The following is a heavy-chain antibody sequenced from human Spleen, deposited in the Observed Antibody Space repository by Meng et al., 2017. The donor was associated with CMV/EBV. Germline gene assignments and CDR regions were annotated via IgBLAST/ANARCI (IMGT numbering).Heavy chain of an antibody. J-gene: IGHJ3*02. CDR3: AKDSPHCSSTSCYNAFDI. Sequence: SLKISCAASGFTFDDYAMHWVRQAPGKGLEWVSGISWNSGSIGYADSVKGRFTISRDNAKNSLYLQMNSLRAEDTALYYCAKDSPHCSSTSCYNAFDIWGQGTMVTVSS. D-gene: IGHD2-2*02. CDR2: ISWNSGSI. CDR1: GFTFDDYA. V-gene: IGHV3-9*01.